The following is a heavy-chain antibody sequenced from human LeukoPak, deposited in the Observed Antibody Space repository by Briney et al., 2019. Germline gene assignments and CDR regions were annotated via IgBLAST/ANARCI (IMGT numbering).Heavy chain of an antibody. CDR3: VSSPVDSIVIVGRSPYFDY. CDR2: IYYSGTT. J-gene: IGHJ4*02. Sequence: PSETLSLTCTVSGGSISSSRYYWPWIRQPPEMGLEWIANIYYSGTTYYNPSLKSRVTISIDTSKNQFSLRLSSVTAADTAVYYCVSSPVDSIVIVGRSPYFDYWGQGALVTVSS. D-gene: IGHD3-22*01. CDR1: GGSISSSRYY. V-gene: IGHV4-39*01.